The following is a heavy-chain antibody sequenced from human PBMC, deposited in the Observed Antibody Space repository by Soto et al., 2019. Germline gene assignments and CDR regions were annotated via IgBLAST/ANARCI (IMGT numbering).Heavy chain of an antibody. CDR1: GGAISSYY. Sequence: PSETLSLTCTVSGGAISSYYWSWIRQPAGKGLEWIGRIYTSGSTNYNPSLKGRVTMSVDTSKNQFSLKLSSVTAADTAVYYCARDCSSTSCYTPFYYYGMDVWGQGTTVT. J-gene: IGHJ6*02. CDR2: IYTSGST. D-gene: IGHD2-2*02. V-gene: IGHV4-4*07. CDR3: ARDCSSTSCYTPFYYYGMDV.